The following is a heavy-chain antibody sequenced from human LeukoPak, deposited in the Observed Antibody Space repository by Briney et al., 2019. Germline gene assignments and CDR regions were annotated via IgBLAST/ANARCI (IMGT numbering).Heavy chain of an antibody. Sequence: ASVKVSCKASGYTFTGYYMHWVRQAPGQGLEWMGWINPNSGGTNYAQKFQGRDTMTRDTSISTAYMELSRLRSDDTAVYYCARENGDYVDAFDIWGQGTMVTVSS. CDR1: GYTFTGYY. CDR2: INPNSGGT. D-gene: IGHD4-17*01. CDR3: ARENGDYVDAFDI. V-gene: IGHV1-2*02. J-gene: IGHJ3*02.